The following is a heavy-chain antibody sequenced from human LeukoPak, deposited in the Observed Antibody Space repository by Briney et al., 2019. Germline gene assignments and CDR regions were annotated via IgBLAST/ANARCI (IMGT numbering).Heavy chain of an antibody. D-gene: IGHD6-13*01. CDR2: FDPEDGET. CDR1: AYTLTELS. Sequence: ASVKVSFKGSAYTLTELSMHWVRQAPGKGNEGVGGFDPEDGETIYAQKFQGRVTMTEDTSTDTAYMELSSLRSEDTAVYYCATAGGGGSSWDPYYYYMDVWGKGTTVTVSS. CDR3: ATAGGGGSSWDPYYYYMDV. V-gene: IGHV1-24*01. J-gene: IGHJ6*03.